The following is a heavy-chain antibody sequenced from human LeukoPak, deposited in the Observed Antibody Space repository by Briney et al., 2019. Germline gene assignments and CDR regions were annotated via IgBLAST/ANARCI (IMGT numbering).Heavy chain of an antibody. D-gene: IGHD1-1*01. CDR1: GFTFSSYG. Sequence: GGSLRLSCAASGFTFSSYGMHGVRQAPGKGLEWVAFIRYDGSNKYYADSVKGRFTISRANSKNRLYLQMNSLRAETTAVYYCANLHPPGTPNGDYWGQGPLVTAS. J-gene: IGHJ4*02. CDR3: ANLHPPGTPNGDY. V-gene: IGHV3-30*02. CDR2: IRYDGSNK.